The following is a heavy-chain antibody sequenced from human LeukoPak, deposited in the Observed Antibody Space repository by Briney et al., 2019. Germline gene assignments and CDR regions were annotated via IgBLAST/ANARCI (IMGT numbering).Heavy chain of an antibody. CDR2: IYRSIST. CDR1: GFTVSSNY. J-gene: IGHJ3*02. CDR3: ARYYDSSGYTQGAFDI. Sequence: GGSLRLSCAASGFTVSSNYMSWVRQAPGKGLEWVSRIYRSISTYYADSVKGRFTTTRDHSKKTVYLQMDSLRPEDTAVYYCARYYDSSGYTQGAFDIWGQGTMVTVS. V-gene: IGHV3-66*02. D-gene: IGHD3-22*01.